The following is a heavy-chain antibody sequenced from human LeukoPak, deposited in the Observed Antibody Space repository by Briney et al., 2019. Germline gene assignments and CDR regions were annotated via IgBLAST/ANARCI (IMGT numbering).Heavy chain of an antibody. CDR2: ISYDGSNK. V-gene: IGHV3-30*04. CDR1: GFTFSSYA. Sequence: GGSLRLSCAASGFTFSSYAMHWVRQAPGKGLEWVAVISYDGSNKYYADSVKGRFTISRDNAMNSLYLEMNSLRAEDTALYYCARDKVGRGPTHLDYWGQGALVTVSS. CDR3: ARDKVGRGPTHLDY. D-gene: IGHD1-26*01. J-gene: IGHJ4*02.